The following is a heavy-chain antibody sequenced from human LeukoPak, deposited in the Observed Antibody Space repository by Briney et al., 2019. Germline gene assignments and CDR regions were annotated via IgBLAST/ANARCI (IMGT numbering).Heavy chain of an antibody. CDR2: ISGSGGST. CDR3: ARGSGPPVDAFDI. D-gene: IGHD1-26*01. CDR1: GFTFSSYA. Sequence: GGSLRLSCAASGFTFSSYAMGWVRQAPGKGLEWVSAISGSGGSTYYADSVKGRFTISRDNAKNSLYLQMNSLRAEDTAVYYCARGSGPPVDAFDIWGQGTMVTVSS. V-gene: IGHV3-23*01. J-gene: IGHJ3*02.